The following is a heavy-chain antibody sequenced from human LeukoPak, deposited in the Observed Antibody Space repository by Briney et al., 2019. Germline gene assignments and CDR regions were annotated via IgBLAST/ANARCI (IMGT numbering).Heavy chain of an antibody. Sequence: PGGSLRLSCAASGFTFSSYSMNWVRQAPGKGLEWVSSISSSSYIYYADSVKGRFTISRDNAKNSLYLQMNSLRAEDTAVYYCAGGVIAAAGIYDYWGQGTLVTVSS. CDR1: GFTFSSYS. CDR2: ISSSSYI. J-gene: IGHJ4*02. V-gene: IGHV3-21*01. D-gene: IGHD6-13*01. CDR3: AGGVIAAAGIYDY.